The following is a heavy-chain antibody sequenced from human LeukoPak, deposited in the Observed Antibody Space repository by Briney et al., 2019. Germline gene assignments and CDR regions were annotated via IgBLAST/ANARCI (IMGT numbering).Heavy chain of an antibody. CDR3: VRDTGSGWDFDY. V-gene: IGHV3-43*02. CDR1: GFTFNAYA. J-gene: IGHJ4*02. D-gene: IGHD6-19*01. Sequence: GGSLRLSCAASGFTFNAYAIHWVRQAPGKGLEWVSLVKGDGVTTDYANSVKGRFTVSRDNSKNSLYLQMSNLRTEDTALYYCVRDTGSGWDFDYWGQGTLVTVSS. CDR2: VKGDGVTT.